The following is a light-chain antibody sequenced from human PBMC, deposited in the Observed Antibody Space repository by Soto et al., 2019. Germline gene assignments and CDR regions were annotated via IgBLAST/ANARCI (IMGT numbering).Light chain of an antibody. V-gene: IGKV3-20*01. J-gene: IGKJ5*01. CDR3: QQYGGSPIT. CDR1: QSVSSR. Sequence: EIVLTQFPGTLSLSPGGRAPLSCRASQSVSSRLAWYQHRPGQSPRLLSSGASMRASGVPVRFSGSGSETEFTLTISRLEPEDFEVYYCQQYGGSPITFGLGTRLEIK. CDR2: GAS.